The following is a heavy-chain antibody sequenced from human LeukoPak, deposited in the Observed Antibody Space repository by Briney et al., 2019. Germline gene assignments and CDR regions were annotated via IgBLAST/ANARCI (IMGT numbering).Heavy chain of an antibody. Sequence: GGSLRLSCVASGFTFSNYWMSWVRQAPGKGLEWVANIKQDGSEKDYVDSVKGRFTISRDNAKNSLYLQMNSLRAEDTAVYYCAKEGLQTYGSGPIDYWGQGTLVTVSS. V-gene: IGHV3-7*03. CDR3: AKEGLQTYGSGPIDY. CDR2: IKQDGSEK. J-gene: IGHJ4*02. D-gene: IGHD3-10*01. CDR1: GFTFSNYW.